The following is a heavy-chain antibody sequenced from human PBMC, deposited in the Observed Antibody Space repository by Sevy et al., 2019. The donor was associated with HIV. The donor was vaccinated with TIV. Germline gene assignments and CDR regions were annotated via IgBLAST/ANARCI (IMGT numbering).Heavy chain of an antibody. CDR2: ISSSGSTI. J-gene: IGHJ4*02. D-gene: IGHD3-22*01. CDR1: GFTFSDYY. V-gene: IGHV3-11*01. Sequence: GGSLRLSCAASGFTFSDYYMSWIRQAPGKGLEWVSYISSSGSTIYYADSVKGRFTISRDNAKNSLYLQMNSLRAEDTAVYYCARDRESYYDSSGILDYWGQRTLVTVSS. CDR3: ARDRESYYDSSGILDY.